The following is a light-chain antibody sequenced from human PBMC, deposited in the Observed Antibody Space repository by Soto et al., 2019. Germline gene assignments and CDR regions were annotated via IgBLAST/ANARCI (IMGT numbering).Light chain of an antibody. CDR1: QSVSSN. V-gene: IGKV3-15*01. CDR3: QQYNTWPLT. Sequence: EAVMTQSLATLSVSPGERPTLSCRASQSVSSNLAWYQQKPGQAPRLLIYDASTRANGIPARFSGSGSGTEFTLTISSLQSEDFAVYYCQQYNTWPLTFGPGTKVEIK. J-gene: IGKJ3*01. CDR2: DAS.